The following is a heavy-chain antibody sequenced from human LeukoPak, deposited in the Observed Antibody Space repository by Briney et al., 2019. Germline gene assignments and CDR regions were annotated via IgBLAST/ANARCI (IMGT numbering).Heavy chain of an antibody. V-gene: IGHV4-61*02. CDR3: ARAGRGYFDWLAHFDY. Sequence: PSETLSLTCTVSGGSISSGSYYWSWIRQPDGKGLEWIGRIYTSGSTNYNPSLKSRVTISVDTSKNQFSLELSSVTAADTAVYYCARAGRGYFDWLAHFDYWGQGTLVTVSS. CDR2: IYTSGST. CDR1: GGSISSGSYY. D-gene: IGHD3-9*01. J-gene: IGHJ4*02.